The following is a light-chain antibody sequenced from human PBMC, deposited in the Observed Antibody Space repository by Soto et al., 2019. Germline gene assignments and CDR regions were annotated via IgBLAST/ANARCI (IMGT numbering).Light chain of an antibody. CDR3: QQYNDWRT. V-gene: IGKV3-15*01. CDR1: QSVGSN. Sequence: EIVMTQSPATLSVSPGERATLSCSASQSVGSNLAWYRQKPGQAPSPLIYGASTRATGIPARFSGSGSGTEFTLTISSLQSEDSAVYYCQQYNDWRTFGQGTKVEIK. J-gene: IGKJ1*01. CDR2: GAS.